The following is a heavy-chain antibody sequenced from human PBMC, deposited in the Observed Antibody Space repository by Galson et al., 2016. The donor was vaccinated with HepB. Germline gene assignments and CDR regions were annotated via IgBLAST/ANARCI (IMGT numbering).Heavy chain of an antibody. CDR2: DSMDGRRK. CDR3: AKRHEYCPPVGCSVDY. D-gene: IGHD2/OR15-2a*01. V-gene: IGHV3-30*18. J-gene: IGHJ4*02. CDR1: GFSFSNYW. Sequence: SLRLSCAASGFSFSNYWMTWVRQTTGKGLEWVAADSMDGRRKFYSDSVKGRFTISRDNSNNMLFLQMDSLRPDDTAVYYCAKRHEYCPPVGCSVDYWGQGTLVSVSS.